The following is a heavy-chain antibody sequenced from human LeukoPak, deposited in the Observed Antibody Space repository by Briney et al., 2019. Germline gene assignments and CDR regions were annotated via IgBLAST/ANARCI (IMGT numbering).Heavy chain of an antibody. Sequence: GGSLRLSCAASGFTFSDYYMSWIRQAPGEGLEWVSYISSSGSTIYYADSVKGRFTISRDNAKNSLYLQMNSLRAEDMAVYYCARIAAAGSHFDYWGQGTLVTVSS. V-gene: IGHV3-11*04. CDR2: ISSSGSTI. J-gene: IGHJ4*02. CDR1: GFTFSDYY. D-gene: IGHD6-13*01. CDR3: ARIAAAGSHFDY.